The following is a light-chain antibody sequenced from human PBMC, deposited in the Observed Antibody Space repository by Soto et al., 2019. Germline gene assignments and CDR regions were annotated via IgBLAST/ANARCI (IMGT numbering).Light chain of an antibody. CDR2: GAT. CDR3: QQYHSYPT. Sequence: DLQMTQSPSSLSASVGDRVTITCRASQNIDRYLAWYQQKSDKAPKSLIYGATSLQSRVPSRFSGSGSGTDFTLTFSSLQPEDFATYYCQQYHSYPTFGGGTKVEIQ. J-gene: IGKJ4*01. V-gene: IGKV1D-16*01. CDR1: QNIDRY.